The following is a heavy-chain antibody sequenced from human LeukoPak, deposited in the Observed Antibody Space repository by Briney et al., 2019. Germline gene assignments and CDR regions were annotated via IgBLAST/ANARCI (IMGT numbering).Heavy chain of an antibody. J-gene: IGHJ4*02. Sequence: PGGSLRLSCAASGFTFSNAWTSWVRQAPGKGLEWVGRIKSKVDGGTTDYAAPVKGRFTISRDDSKNTVNLQMNSLKSEDTAVYHCTTQGHHYDSSGYNFVDYWGQGTLVTVSS. CDR3: TTQGHHYDSSGYNFVDY. CDR2: IKSKVDGGTT. D-gene: IGHD3-22*01. CDR1: GFTFSNAW. V-gene: IGHV3-15*01.